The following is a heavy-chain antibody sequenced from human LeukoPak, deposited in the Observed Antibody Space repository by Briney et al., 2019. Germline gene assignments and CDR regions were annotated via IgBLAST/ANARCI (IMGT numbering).Heavy chain of an antibody. D-gene: IGHD3-3*01. Sequence: GGSLRLSCAASGLTLSTYWMHWVRQGPGKGLVWVSYISPDGTITGYADSVKGRFTISRDNAKNTLYLQMDSLRVEDTAVYYCATPWSYWGQGTLATVSS. V-gene: IGHV3-74*01. CDR3: ATPWSY. J-gene: IGHJ4*02. CDR1: GLTLSTYW. CDR2: ISPDGTIT.